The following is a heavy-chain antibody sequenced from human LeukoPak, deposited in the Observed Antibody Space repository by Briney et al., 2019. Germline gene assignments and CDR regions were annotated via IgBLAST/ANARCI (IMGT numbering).Heavy chain of an antibody. J-gene: IGHJ4*02. Sequence: ASVKVSCKASGYTFTSYGISWVRRAPGQGLEWMGWISAYNGNTNYAQKPQGRVTMTTDTSTSTAYMELRSLRSDDTAVYYCARLGTTQWLGGSIDYWGQGTLVTVSS. D-gene: IGHD6-19*01. CDR3: ARLGTTQWLGGSIDY. CDR1: GYTFTSYG. CDR2: ISAYNGNT. V-gene: IGHV1-18*04.